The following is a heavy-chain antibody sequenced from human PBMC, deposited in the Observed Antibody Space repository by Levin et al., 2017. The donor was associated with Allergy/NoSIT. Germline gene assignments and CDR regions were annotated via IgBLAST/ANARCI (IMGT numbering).Heavy chain of an antibody. CDR3: AKGPDGPYYDFWSGYYSVYFDY. CDR1: GFTFSSYA. Sequence: GGSLRLSCAASGFTFSSYAMSWVRQAPGKGLEWVSVISGTGGSTYYADSVKGRFTISRDNSKNTLYLQMNSLRDEDTAAYYCAKGPDGPYYDFWSGYYSVYFDYWGQGTLVTVSS. D-gene: IGHD3-3*01. J-gene: IGHJ4*02. V-gene: IGHV3-23*01. CDR2: ISGTGGST.